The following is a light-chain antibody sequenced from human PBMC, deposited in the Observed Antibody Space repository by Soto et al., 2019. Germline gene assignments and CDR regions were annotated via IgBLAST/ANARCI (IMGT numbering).Light chain of an antibody. J-gene: IGKJ3*01. Sequence: EIVLTQSPGTLSLSPGERATLSCRASQSVSSSYLAWYQQKPGQAPRLLIYGASSRATGIPDRFSVSASGTSFTLTISRLDPEDFPVYYRQHYGNSAPFGPGTKVDIK. CDR3: QHYGNSAP. V-gene: IGKV3-20*01. CDR2: GAS. CDR1: QSVSSSY.